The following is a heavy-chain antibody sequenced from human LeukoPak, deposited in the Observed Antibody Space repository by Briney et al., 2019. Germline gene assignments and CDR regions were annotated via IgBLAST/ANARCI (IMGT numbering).Heavy chain of an antibody. J-gene: IGHJ4*02. V-gene: IGHV3-23*01. D-gene: IGHD3-10*01. CDR1: GFTFSSSA. CDR3: AKVRGSGRELDY. Sequence: GGSLRLSCAASGFTFSSSAMSWVRQAPGKGLEWVSAISGSGGSTYYAGSVKGRFTISRDNSKNTLYLQMNSLRAEDTAVYYCAKVRGSGRELDYWGQGTLVTVSS. CDR2: ISGSGGST.